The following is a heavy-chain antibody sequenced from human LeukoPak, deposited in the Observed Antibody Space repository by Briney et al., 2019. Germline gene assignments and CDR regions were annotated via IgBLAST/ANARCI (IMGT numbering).Heavy chain of an antibody. J-gene: IGHJ5*02. CDR2: ISGSGGST. CDR1: GFTFSSYA. V-gene: IGHV3-23*01. CDR3: ARDYYGSGSYGP. Sequence: GGSLRLSCAASGFTFSSYAMSWVRQAPGKGLEWVSAISGSGGSTYCADSVKGRFTISRDNSKNTLYLQMNSLRAEDTAVYYCARDYYGSGSYGPWGQGTLVTVSS. D-gene: IGHD3-10*01.